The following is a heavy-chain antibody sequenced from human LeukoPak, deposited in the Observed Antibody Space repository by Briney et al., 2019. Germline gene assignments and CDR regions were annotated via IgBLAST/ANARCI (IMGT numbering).Heavy chain of an antibody. D-gene: IGHD2-15*01. J-gene: IGHJ5*02. Sequence: SETLSLTCTVSGGSISSSSYYWGWIRQPPGKGLEGIGSIYYSGSTYYNPSLKSRVTISVDTSKNQFSLKLSSVTAADTAVYYCAGRYCSGGSCYTTTHVNWFDPWGQGTLVTVSS. CDR2: IYYSGST. V-gene: IGHV4-39*01. CDR1: GGSISSSSYY. CDR3: AGRYCSGGSCYTTTHVNWFDP.